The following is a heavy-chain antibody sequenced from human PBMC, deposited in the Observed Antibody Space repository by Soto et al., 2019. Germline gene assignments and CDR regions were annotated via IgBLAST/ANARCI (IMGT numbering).Heavy chain of an antibody. Sequence: QVQLVQSGDEVKKSGASVKVSCKASGYTFSNYGISWVRQAPRQGLEWMGWISGYNGLTAYAQNVQGRVTMTIDTPTRTVFMELTSLRSNDTAVYYCARDEGIRGFDSWGQGTLVTVSS. CDR3: ARDEGIRGFDS. D-gene: IGHD3-10*01. J-gene: IGHJ4*02. CDR1: GYTFSNYG. CDR2: ISGYNGLT. V-gene: IGHV1-18*04.